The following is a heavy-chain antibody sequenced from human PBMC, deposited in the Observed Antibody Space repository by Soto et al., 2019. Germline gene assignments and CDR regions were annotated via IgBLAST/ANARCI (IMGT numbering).Heavy chain of an antibody. CDR1: GGSISGYY. J-gene: IGHJ5*02. Sequence: QVQLQESGPGLVKPSETLSLTCTVSGGSISGYYWSWIRQPPGKGLEWIGYIYYSGTTKYNHSLKSRVTISVDTSKNQFSLKLSSVTAADTAMYYCARYIVRSSWFDPWGQGTLVTVSS. V-gene: IGHV4-59*01. CDR2: IYYSGTT. D-gene: IGHD6-6*01. CDR3: ARYIVRSSWFDP.